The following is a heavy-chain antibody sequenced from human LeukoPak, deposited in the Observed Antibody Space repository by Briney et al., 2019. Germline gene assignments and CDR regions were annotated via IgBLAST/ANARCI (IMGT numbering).Heavy chain of an antibody. CDR3: ARQRYSDY. CDR2: IKEDGSEN. Sequence: GGSLRLSCAASGFTFSRYWMTWVRQAPGKGLEWVANIKEDGSENSYVESVKGRFTISRDNAKNSLYLQLNSLRAEDTAVYFCARQRYSDYWGQGTLVTVSS. J-gene: IGHJ4*02. V-gene: IGHV3-7*01. D-gene: IGHD1-1*01. CDR1: GFTFSRYW.